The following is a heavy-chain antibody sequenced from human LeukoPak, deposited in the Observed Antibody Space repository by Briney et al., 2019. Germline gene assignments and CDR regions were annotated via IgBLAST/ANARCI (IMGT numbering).Heavy chain of an antibody. J-gene: IGHJ3*02. CDR3: ARSHPDAFDI. Sequence: GGSLRLSCAASGFTFSSYSMNWVRQAPGKGLEWVSSISSSSSYIYYADSVKGRSTISRDNAKNSLYLQMNSLRAEDTAVYYCARSHPDAFDIWGQGTMVTVSS. CDR2: ISSSSSYI. CDR1: GFTFSSYS. V-gene: IGHV3-21*01.